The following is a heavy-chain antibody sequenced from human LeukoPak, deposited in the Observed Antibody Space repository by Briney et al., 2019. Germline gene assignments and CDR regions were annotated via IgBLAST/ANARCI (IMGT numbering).Heavy chain of an antibody. CDR1: GFTFDDYA. CDR2: INWNSDSI. D-gene: IGHD5-12*01. J-gene: IGHJ4*02. V-gene: IGHV3-9*01. CDR3: AINGGGDSGYGNFDY. Sequence: GGSLRLSCAGSGFTFDDYAMHWVRQVPGKGLEGVSGINWNSDSIGDADAVKGRFTTSRDNAKNSLDLQMNSLRAEDTAFYYCAINGGGDSGYGNFDYWGQATLVTVSS.